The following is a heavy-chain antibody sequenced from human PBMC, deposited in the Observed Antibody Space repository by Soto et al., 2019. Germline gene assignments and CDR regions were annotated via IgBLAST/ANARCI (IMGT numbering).Heavy chain of an antibody. CDR2: IRSKAYGGTT. D-gene: IGHD4-4*01. V-gene: IGHV3-49*03. Sequence: GGSLRLSCTASGFTFGDYAMSWFRQAPGKGLEWVGFIRSKAYGGTTEYAASVKGRFTISRDDSKSIAYLQMNSLKTEDTAVYYCTRETATVTRNYYYYYGMDVWGQGTTVTVSS. J-gene: IGHJ6*02. CDR1: GFTFGDYA. CDR3: TRETATVTRNYYYYYGMDV.